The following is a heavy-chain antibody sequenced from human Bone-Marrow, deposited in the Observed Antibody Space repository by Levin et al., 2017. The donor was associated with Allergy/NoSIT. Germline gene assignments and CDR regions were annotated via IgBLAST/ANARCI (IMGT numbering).Heavy chain of an antibody. D-gene: IGHD1-7*01. V-gene: IGHV1-24*01. J-gene: IGHJ4*02. Sequence: GGSLRLSCKVSGHSLSELAMHWVRQTPGKGPEWMGGFNPEDGEIIFAQKFQGRVTVTEDTSRDTAYMELSSLRSEDTAVYYCATGRTYNSNYRYYWGQGTLVTVSS. CDR3: ATGRTYNSNYRYY. CDR2: FNPEDGEI. CDR1: GHSLSELA.